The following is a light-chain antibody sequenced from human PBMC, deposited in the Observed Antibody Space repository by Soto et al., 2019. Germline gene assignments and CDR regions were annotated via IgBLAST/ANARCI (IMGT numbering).Light chain of an antibody. CDR1: SSNIGAGYD. CDR2: GNS. CDR3: LSYDSSLSGSV. V-gene: IGLV1-40*01. J-gene: IGLJ3*02. Sequence: QSVLTQPPSVSGAPGQRVTISSTGSSSNIGAGYDVHWYQQLPGTAPKLLIYGNSNRPSGVPDRFSGSKSGTSASLAITGLQAEDEADYYCLSYDSSLSGSVFGGGTKVTVL.